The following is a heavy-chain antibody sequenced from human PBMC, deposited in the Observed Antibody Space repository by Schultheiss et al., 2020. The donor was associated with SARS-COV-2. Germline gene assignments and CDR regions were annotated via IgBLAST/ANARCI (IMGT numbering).Heavy chain of an antibody. Sequence: GGSLRLSCAASGFTFSSYWMHWVRQAPGKGLVWVSRINSDGSSTSYADSVKGRFTISRDNAKNTLYLQMNSLRAEDTAVYYCARAQTYYDFWSGYYNGGNNHYYYYMDVWGKGTTVTVSS. J-gene: IGHJ6*03. D-gene: IGHD3-3*01. CDR1: GFTFSSYW. CDR3: ARAQTYYDFWSGYYNGGNNHYYYYMDV. CDR2: INSDGSST. V-gene: IGHV3-74*01.